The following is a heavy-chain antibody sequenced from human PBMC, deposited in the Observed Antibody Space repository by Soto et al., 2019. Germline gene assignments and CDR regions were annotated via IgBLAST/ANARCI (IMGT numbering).Heavy chain of an antibody. D-gene: IGHD6-13*01. Sequence: ASVKVSCKASGYTFTGYYMLWVRQAPGQGLEWMGWINPNSGGTNYAQKFQGWVTMTRDTSISTAYMERSRLRSDDTAVYYCARGEIAAAVFFDYWGQGTLVTVSS. J-gene: IGHJ4*02. CDR2: INPNSGGT. CDR1: GYTFTGYY. CDR3: ARGEIAAAVFFDY. V-gene: IGHV1-2*04.